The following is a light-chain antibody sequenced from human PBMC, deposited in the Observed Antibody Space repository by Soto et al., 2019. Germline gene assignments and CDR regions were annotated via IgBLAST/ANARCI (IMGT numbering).Light chain of an antibody. CDR3: SSYTSSYTLV. CDR2: DVS. CDR1: SSDVGGYNY. Sequence: QSALTQPASVSGSPGQSITISCTGTSSDVGGYNYVSWYQQHPGKAPKLMIYDVSNRPSGVSNRFSGSKSGNTASLTISGLQAEDEADYYCSSYTSSYTLVLGGGTKVPS. V-gene: IGLV2-14*01. J-gene: IGLJ2*01.